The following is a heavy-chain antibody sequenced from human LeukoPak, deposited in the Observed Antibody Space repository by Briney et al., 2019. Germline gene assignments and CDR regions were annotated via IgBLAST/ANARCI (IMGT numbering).Heavy chain of an antibody. CDR1: GFTFSTYA. D-gene: IGHD4-17*01. CDR2: ISGGGGVT. CDR3: AKEAYGDYGPFDY. Sequence: GGSLRLSCIVSGFTFSTYAMSWVRQAPGKGLEWVSGISGGGGVTYYADSVKGRLTISRDNSKSTLYLQMNSLRAEDTAIYYCAKEAYGDYGPFDYWGQGTLVTVSS. J-gene: IGHJ4*02. V-gene: IGHV3-23*01.